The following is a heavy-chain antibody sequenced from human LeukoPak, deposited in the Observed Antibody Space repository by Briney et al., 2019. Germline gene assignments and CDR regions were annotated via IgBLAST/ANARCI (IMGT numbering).Heavy chain of an antibody. Sequence: GGSLRLSCAASEFTVSSNYMSWVRQAPGKGLEWVSVIYSGGSTYYADSVKGRFTISRDNAKNTLYLQMDSLRAEDTAMYYCAREILEPGKTHEYWGQGTLVTVSS. CDR2: IYSGGST. CDR1: EFTVSSNY. CDR3: AREILEPGKTHEY. D-gene: IGHD1-1*01. V-gene: IGHV3-53*01. J-gene: IGHJ4*02.